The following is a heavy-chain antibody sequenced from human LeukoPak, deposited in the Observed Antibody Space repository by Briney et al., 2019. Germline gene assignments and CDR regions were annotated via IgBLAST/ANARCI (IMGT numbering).Heavy chain of an antibody. V-gene: IGHV3-23*01. Sequence: GGSLRLSSAASGVTFISYAMSSVPHAPGKGLQWFSGISASGGGKYSADSAQGRFTISRNNSKNTLYLQMNSMRAEDTAVYYCAKASEARAAYWGQGSLVTVSS. J-gene: IGHJ1*01. CDR2: ISASGGGK. D-gene: IGHD6-25*01. CDR3: AKASEARAAY. CDR1: GVTFISYA.